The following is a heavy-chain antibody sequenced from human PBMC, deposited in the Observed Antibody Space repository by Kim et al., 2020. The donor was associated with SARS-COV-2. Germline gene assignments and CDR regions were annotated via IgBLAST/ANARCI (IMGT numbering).Heavy chain of an antibody. J-gene: IGHJ6*02. CDR2: ISGSGGST. Sequence: GGSLRLSCAASGFTFSSYAMSWVRQAPGKGLEWVSAISGSGGSTYYADSVKGRFTISRDNSKNTLYLQMNSLRAEDTAVYYCAKGFVEMATIEDSMDYYYGMDVWGQGTTVTVSS. D-gene: IGHD5-12*01. CDR1: GFTFSSYA. V-gene: IGHV3-23*01. CDR3: AKGFVEMATIEDSMDYYYGMDV.